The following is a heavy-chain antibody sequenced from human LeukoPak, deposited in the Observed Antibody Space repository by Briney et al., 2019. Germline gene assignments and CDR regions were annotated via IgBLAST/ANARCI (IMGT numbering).Heavy chain of an antibody. CDR2: IYTSGST. J-gene: IGHJ4*02. Sequence: PSETLSLTCTVSGGSISSYYWSWIRQPAGKGLEWIGRIYTSGSTNYSPSLKSRVTMSVDTSKNQFSLKLSSVTAADTAVYYCAREKQSSGWYVPNYFDYWGQGTLVTVSS. V-gene: IGHV4-4*07. D-gene: IGHD6-19*01. CDR1: GGSISSYY. CDR3: AREKQSSGWYVPNYFDY.